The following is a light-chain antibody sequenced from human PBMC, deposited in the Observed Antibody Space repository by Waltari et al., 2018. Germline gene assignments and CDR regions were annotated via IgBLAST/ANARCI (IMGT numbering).Light chain of an antibody. V-gene: IGLV1-47*01. CDR2: RTN. J-gene: IGLJ1*01. CDR3: AAWDDSLSGLYV. Sequence: QSVLTQPPSASGTPGQRVPISCSGSRSHIAMNYVSWFQRLPGTAPRLLMYRTNQRPSGVPDRFSGSKSGTSASLAISGLRSDDEADYYCAAWDDSLSGLYVFGTGTKVTVL. CDR1: RSHIAMNY.